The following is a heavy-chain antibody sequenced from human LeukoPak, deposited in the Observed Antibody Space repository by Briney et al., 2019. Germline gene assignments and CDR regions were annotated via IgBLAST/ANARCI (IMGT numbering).Heavy chain of an antibody. CDR2: VDGGGGGT. J-gene: IGHJ4*02. V-gene: IGHV3-23*01. Sequence: GGSLRLSCAASGFTLSSYAMTWVRQAPGRGLEWVSSVDGGGGGTYYADSVKGRFTISRDNSKDTLYLQMNGLRAEDTAVYFCAKQSAGSAAWYSLHYDLWGQGTLVTVSS. D-gene: IGHD3-22*01. CDR3: AKQSAGSAAWYSLHYDL. CDR1: GFTLSSYA.